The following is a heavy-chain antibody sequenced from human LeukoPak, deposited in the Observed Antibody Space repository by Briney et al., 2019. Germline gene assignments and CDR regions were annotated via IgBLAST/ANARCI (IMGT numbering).Heavy chain of an antibody. V-gene: IGHV3-53*01. CDR3: AREAPGYSSGWYGGHLDY. Sequence: GGSLRLSCAASGFTVSSNYMSWVRQAPGKGLEWVSGIYSGGSTYYADSVKGRFTISRDNSKNTLYLQMNRLRAEDTAVYYCAREAPGYSSGWYGGHLDYWGQGTLVTVSA. CDR2: IYSGGST. D-gene: IGHD6-19*01. J-gene: IGHJ4*02. CDR1: GFTVSSNY.